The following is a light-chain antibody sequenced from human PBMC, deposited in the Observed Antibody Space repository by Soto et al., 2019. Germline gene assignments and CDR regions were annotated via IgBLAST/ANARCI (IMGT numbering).Light chain of an antibody. Sequence: DIGFSQSPSSLSASVGDIVSVTCQASHDINAYLHWYQQKLGKAPKLLIYDASNLETGIPARFSGSGSGTEFTLTISSLQSEDFAVYYCQQYNNWPPWTFGQGTKVDIK. CDR3: QQYNNWPPWT. V-gene: IGKV1-33*01. CDR2: DAS. J-gene: IGKJ1*01. CDR1: HDINAY.